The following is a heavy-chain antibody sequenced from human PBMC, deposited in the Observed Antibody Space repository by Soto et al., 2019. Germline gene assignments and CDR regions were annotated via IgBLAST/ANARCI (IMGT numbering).Heavy chain of an antibody. CDR1: GDSISTVDYF. Sequence: SETLSLTCSVSGDSISTVDYFWAWVRQPPGQALEYIGYIYKSATTYYNPSFESRVAISLDTSKSQFSLNVTSLTAADTAVYFCARGRYCLTGRCFPNWFDSWGQGTLVTVS. CDR2: IYKSATT. CDR3: ARGRYCLTGRCFPNWFDS. D-gene: IGHD2-15*01. V-gene: IGHV4-30-4*01. J-gene: IGHJ5*01.